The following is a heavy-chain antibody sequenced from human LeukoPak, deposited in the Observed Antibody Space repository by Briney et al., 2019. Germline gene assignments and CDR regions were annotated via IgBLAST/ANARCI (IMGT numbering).Heavy chain of an antibody. CDR3: ATSAMVSSRALDY. J-gene: IGHJ4*02. D-gene: IGHD5-18*01. CDR2: IYYSGST. Sequence: SETLSLTCTVSGGSISSGGYYWSWIRQHPGKGLEWIGYIYYSGSTYYNPSLESRVTISVDTSKNQFSLKLSSVTAADTAVYYCATSAMVSSRALDYWGQGTLVTVSS. V-gene: IGHV4-31*03. CDR1: GGSISSGGYY.